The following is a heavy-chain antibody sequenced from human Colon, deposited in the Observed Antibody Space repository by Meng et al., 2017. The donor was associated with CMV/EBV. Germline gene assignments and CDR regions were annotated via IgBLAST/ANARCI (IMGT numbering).Heavy chain of an antibody. CDR1: FTFSDYW. CDR2: IKSDGSQR. Sequence: FTFSDYWMSWVRQAPGKGLVWVSRIKSDGSQRDYGDSVKGRFTISRDNAKNTVYLQMSSLRVEDTAIYYCARMGYFDSSGYYGYLQKWGQGTLVTVSS. V-gene: IGHV3-74*01. D-gene: IGHD3-22*01. J-gene: IGHJ1*01. CDR3: ARMGYFDSSGYYGYLQK.